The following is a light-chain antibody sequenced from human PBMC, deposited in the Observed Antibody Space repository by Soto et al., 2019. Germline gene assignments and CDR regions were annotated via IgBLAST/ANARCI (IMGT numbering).Light chain of an antibody. Sequence: DIQMPQPPSALYVSVGAMATITCRASQDIGSSLCWFQQKPGKAPKSLIYAASTLQVEVPSRFSSSGSGTDFILTISTLQPEDFATSECQEYNNYPRTVGQGTKVEIK. CDR2: AAS. CDR3: QEYNNYPRT. CDR1: QDIGSS. J-gene: IGKJ1*01. V-gene: IGKV1-16*01.